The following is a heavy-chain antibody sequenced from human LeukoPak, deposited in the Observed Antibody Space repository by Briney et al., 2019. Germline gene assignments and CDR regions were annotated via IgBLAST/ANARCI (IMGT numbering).Heavy chain of an antibody. CDR3: ANLDGFEY. J-gene: IGHJ4*02. CDR2: ISYDGSNK. V-gene: IGHV3-30*18. CDR1: GFTFSSYG. D-gene: IGHD3/OR15-3a*01. Sequence: GGSLRLSCAASGFTFSSYGMHWVRQAPGKGLEWVAVISYDGSNKYYADSVKGRFTISRDNSKNTLYLQMNSLRAEDTAVYYCANLDGFEYWGQETLATVSS.